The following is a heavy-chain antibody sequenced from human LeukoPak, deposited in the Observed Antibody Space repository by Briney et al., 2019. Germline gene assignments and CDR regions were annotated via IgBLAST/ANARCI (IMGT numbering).Heavy chain of an antibody. J-gene: IGHJ4*02. CDR2: IYYSGST. D-gene: IGHD3-3*01. V-gene: IGHV4-59*01. Sequence: SETLSLTCTVSGGSISSYYWSWIRQPPGKGLEWIGYIYYSGSTNYNPSLKSRVTISVDTSKNQFSLKLSSVTAADTAVYYCARDPGSGYTTTHFDYWGQGTLVTVSS. CDR1: GGSISSYY. CDR3: ARDPGSGYTTTHFDY.